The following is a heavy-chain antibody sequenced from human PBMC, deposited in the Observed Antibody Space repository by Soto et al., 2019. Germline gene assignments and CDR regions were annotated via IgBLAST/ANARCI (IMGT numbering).Heavy chain of an antibody. CDR2: IYPGDSDT. V-gene: IGHV5-51*01. J-gene: IGHJ3*02. D-gene: IGHD1-26*01. Sequence: GEPLKVSCKGSGDSITSYGIGWVRKMPGKGLEWMGIIYPGDSDTRYSPSFQGQVTISADKSISTAYLQWSSLKASDTAMYYCARLPTYFGAFDIWGQGTMVTVS. CDR3: ARLPTYFGAFDI. CDR1: GDSITSYG.